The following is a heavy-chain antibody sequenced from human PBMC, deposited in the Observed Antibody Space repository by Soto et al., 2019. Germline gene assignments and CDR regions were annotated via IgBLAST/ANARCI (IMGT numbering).Heavy chain of an antibody. J-gene: IGHJ6*02. D-gene: IGHD2-15*01. V-gene: IGHV3-30*18. CDR2: ISYDGSNK. Sequence: QVQLVESGGGVVQPGRSLRLSCAASGFTFSSYGMHWVRQAPGKGLEWVAVISYDGSNKYYADSVKGRFTISRDNSKNTLYLKMNSLRAEDTAVYYCAKDSRICSGCSCYPPYYYYYGMDVWGQGTTVTVSS. CDR1: GFTFSSYG. CDR3: AKDSRICSGCSCYPPYYYYYGMDV.